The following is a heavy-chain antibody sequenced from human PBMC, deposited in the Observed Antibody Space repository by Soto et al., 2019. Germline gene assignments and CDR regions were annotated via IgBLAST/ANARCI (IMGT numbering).Heavy chain of an antibody. CDR1: GYIFTHFY. CDR2: INPKSGET. CDR3: ARGWQQLVTRAFDI. Sequence: GASVKVSCKASGYIFTHFYIHWVRRAPGQGLEWMGLINPKSGETHYSQKFQGRVTMTRDTSISTAYMELSRPRSDDTAVYYCARGWQQLVTRAFDIWGQGTMVTVSS. D-gene: IGHD6-13*01. J-gene: IGHJ3*02. V-gene: IGHV1-2*06.